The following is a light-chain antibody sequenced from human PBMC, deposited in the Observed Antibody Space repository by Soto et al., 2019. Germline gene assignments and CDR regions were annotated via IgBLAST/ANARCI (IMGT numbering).Light chain of an antibody. CDR1: QSIDTN. Sequence: EIVLKKSPATLSVYTGQRATLSCRASQSIDTNLAWYQQRPGQPPRLLIYDASTRATDIPARFSGSGSGTEFTLTISSLQSEDFAVYYCQQYNNWPITFGQGTRLKIK. V-gene: IGKV3-15*01. J-gene: IGKJ5*01. CDR2: DAS. CDR3: QQYNNWPIT.